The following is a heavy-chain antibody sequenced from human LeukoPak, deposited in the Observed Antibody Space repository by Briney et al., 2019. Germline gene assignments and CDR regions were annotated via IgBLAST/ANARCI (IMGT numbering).Heavy chain of an antibody. Sequence: PGGSLRLSCAASGFTFEDFGMTWVRQVPGKGLESVSGINWNGVKTHYADSVKCRFTISRDNAKNNLYLEMNSLRVDDTALYHCARDSGIWFGTRDAFDIWGQGTMVTVST. V-gene: IGHV3-20*01. J-gene: IGHJ3*02. CDR2: INWNGVKT. CDR3: ARDSGIWFGTRDAFDI. CDR1: GFTFEDFG. D-gene: IGHD3-10*01.